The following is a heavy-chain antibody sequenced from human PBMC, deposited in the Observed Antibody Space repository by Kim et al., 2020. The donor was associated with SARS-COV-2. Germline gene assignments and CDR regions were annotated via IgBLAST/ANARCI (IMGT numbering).Heavy chain of an antibody. J-gene: IGHJ5*02. CDR3: ARLRATLNWFDP. V-gene: IGHV4-39*01. Sequence: YYNPSLKSRVTKSVDTSKNRFSLKLSSVTAADTAVYYCARLRATLNWFDPWGQGTLVTVSS.